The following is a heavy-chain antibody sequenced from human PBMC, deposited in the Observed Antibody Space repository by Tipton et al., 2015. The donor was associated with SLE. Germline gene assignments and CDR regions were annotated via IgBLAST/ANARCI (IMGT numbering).Heavy chain of an antibody. CDR2: ISSSSSYI. D-gene: IGHD4-11*01. CDR1: GFTFSSYS. V-gene: IGHV3-21*03. CDR3: ARDEYSNYYFDY. J-gene: IGHJ4*02. Sequence: SLRLSCAASGFTFSSYSMNWVRQAPGKGLEWVSSISSSSSYIYYADSVKGRFTISRDNAKNSLYLQMNSLRAEDTAVYYCARDEYSNYYFDYWGQGTLVTVSS.